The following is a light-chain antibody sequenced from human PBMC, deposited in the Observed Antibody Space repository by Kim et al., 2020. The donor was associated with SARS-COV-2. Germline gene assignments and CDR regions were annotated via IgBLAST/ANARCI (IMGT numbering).Light chain of an antibody. J-gene: IGKJ5*01. CDR1: QSVDRN. CDR2: RAS. Sequence: EIMMTQSPATLSVSPGGGATLSCRASQSVDRNVAWYQQKTGQPPRLLIYRASTRATGIPARFSGSGSGTDFSLTISSLQSEDLALYYCQQYRYWPITFGQGKRLEIK. V-gene: IGKV3-15*01. CDR3: QQYRYWPIT.